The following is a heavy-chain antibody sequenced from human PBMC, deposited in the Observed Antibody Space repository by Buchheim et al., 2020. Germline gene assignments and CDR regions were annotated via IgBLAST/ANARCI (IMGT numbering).Heavy chain of an antibody. Sequence: QVQLVESGGGVVQPGRSLRLSCAASGFTFSSYGMHWVRQAPGKGLEWVAVISYDGSNKYYADSVKGRFTISRDNYNNTRYLQMNSLRAEDTAVYYCAKGGEQWLGYYYGMDVWGQGTT. D-gene: IGHD6-19*01. V-gene: IGHV3-30*18. CDR3: AKGGEQWLGYYYGMDV. J-gene: IGHJ6*02. CDR1: GFTFSSYG. CDR2: ISYDGSNK.